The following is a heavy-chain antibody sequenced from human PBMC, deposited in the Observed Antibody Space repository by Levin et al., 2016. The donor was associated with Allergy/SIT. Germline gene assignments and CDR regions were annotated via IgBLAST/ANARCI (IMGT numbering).Heavy chain of an antibody. CDR1: GYTFTGYY. CDR3: ARPYDILTGQDY. D-gene: IGHD3-9*01. V-gene: IGHV1-2*02. Sequence: ASVKVSCKASGYTFTGYYMHWVRQAPGQGLEWMGWINPNSGGTNYAQKFQGRVTMTRDTSISTAYMELSRLRSEDTAVYYCARPYDILTGQDYWGQGTLVTVSS. CDR2: INPNSGGT. J-gene: IGHJ4*02.